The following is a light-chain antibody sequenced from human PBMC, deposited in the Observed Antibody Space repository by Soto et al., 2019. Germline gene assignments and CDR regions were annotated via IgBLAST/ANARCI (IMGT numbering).Light chain of an antibody. Sequence: QSVLTQPPSVSGAPGQRDTISCTGSSSNIGAGYDVHWYQHLPGTAPILLISANTNRPSGVPDRFSGSKSDTSASLAITGLQAEDEADYYCQSYDSGMSASIFGGGTQLTVL. CDR3: QSYDSGMSASI. CDR2: ANT. V-gene: IGLV1-40*01. J-gene: IGLJ2*01. CDR1: SSNIGAGYD.